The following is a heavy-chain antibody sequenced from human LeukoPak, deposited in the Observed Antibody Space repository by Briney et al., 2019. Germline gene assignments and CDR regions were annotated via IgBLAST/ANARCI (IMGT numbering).Heavy chain of an antibody. Sequence: ASLKVSCKASGYTFTSYDINWVRQATGQGLEWMGWMNPNSGNTGYAQKLQGRVTMTRNTSISTAYMELRSLRSEETAVYYCARGLRSLRGCRDANYYDSSGYYYVRDYWGQGALVTVSS. CDR2: MNPNSGNT. D-gene: IGHD3-22*01. J-gene: IGHJ4*02. CDR3: ARGLRSLRGCRDANYYDSSGYYYVRDY. V-gene: IGHV1-8*01. CDR1: GYTFTSYD.